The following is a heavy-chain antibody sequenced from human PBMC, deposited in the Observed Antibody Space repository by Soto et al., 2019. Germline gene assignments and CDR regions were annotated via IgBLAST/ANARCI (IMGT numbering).Heavy chain of an antibody. V-gene: IGHV1-69*06. Sequence: SVKFSCKVSGSRFSNYVISWVRQAPGHGLEWLGRIIPIFNSTKYAQSFQGRVTITADKSTSTASLELSSLRSDDTAVYYCAREGRGKKAGYNGLVSLGYWGQ. CDR3: AREGRGKKAGYNGLVSLGY. CDR1: GSRFSNYV. CDR2: IIPIFNST. D-gene: IGHD2-2*02. J-gene: IGHJ4*01.